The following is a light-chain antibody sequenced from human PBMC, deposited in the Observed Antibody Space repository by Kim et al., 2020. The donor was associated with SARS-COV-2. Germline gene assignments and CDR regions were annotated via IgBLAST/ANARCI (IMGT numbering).Light chain of an antibody. CDR2: DGT. Sequence: GQAISISGTGTSKDVGGNNCVSWYQQHPGKAPKLMIFDGTKRPSGISSRFSGSKSGTTASLSISGLQAEDEADYYCSAYTANSTYVFGSGTKVTVL. V-gene: IGLV2-14*03. CDR3: SAYTANSTYV. CDR1: SKDVGGNNC. J-gene: IGLJ1*01.